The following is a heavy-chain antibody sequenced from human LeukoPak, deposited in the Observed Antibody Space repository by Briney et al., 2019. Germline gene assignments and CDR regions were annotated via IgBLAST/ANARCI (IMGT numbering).Heavy chain of an antibody. CDR3: ARGWGFNDY. J-gene: IGHJ4*02. CDR2: VHYSGST. V-gene: IGHV4-59*01. Sequence: SETLSLTCTVSRGSISGYHWSCIRQPPGKGLEWIGYVHYSGSTNYNPSLKSRVTISVDTSKSQFSLNLTSGTAADTAVYYCARGWGFNDYWGQGTLVTVSS. D-gene: IGHD7-27*01. CDR1: RGSISGYH.